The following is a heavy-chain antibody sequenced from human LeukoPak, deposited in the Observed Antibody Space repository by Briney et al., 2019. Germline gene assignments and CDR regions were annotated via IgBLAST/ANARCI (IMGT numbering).Heavy chain of an antibody. CDR2: ISSSSSYI. V-gene: IGHV3-21*01. CDR3: ARNYDILTGSGVDY. D-gene: IGHD3-9*01. Sequence: GGSLRLSCAAAGFTFSSYSMNCVRQAPGKGLEWVSSISSSSSYIYYADPVKGRFTITRDNAKNSLYLKMNSLRAEDTDVYYCARNYDILTGSGVDYWGQGTLVTASS. J-gene: IGHJ4*02. CDR1: GFTFSSYS.